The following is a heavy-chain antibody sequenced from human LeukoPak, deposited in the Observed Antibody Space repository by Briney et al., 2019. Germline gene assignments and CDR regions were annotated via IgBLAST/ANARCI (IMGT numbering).Heavy chain of an antibody. V-gene: IGHV1-69*13. CDR1: GGTFSSYA. CDR3: ARDRVGSWYFDY. CDR2: IIPIFGTA. D-gene: IGHD6-13*01. J-gene: IGHJ4*02. Sequence: GASVKVSCKASGGTFSSYAISWVRQAPGQGLEWMGGIIPIFGTANYAQKFQGRVTITADESTSTAYMELSSLGSEDTAVYYCARDRVGSWYFDYWGQGTLVTVSS.